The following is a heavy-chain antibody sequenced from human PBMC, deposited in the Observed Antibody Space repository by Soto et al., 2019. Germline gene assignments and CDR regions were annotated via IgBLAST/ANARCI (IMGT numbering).Heavy chain of an antibody. CDR3: ARAGGSSWYSWFGP. CDR2: MWYDGSNE. V-gene: IGHV3-33*01. J-gene: IGHJ5*02. Sequence: QVQLVESGGGVVQPGTSLRLSCATSGFIFSYYGIHWVRQAPGKGLEWVAVMWYDGSNEYYADSVKGRFTISRDNSKNTLYLQMNSLRVEDTAVYYCARAGGSSWYSWFGPWGQGTLVTVSS. D-gene: IGHD6-13*01. CDR1: GFIFSYYG.